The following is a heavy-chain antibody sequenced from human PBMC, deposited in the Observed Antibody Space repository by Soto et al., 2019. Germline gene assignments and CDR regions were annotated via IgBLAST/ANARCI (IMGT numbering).Heavy chain of an antibody. Sequence: QLQLQESGPGLVKPSETLSLTCTVSGGSVRSGSYYWGWIRQPPGKGLEWIGRIYYSGNTYYNPSLKSRVTIHVDTSKYQFSRKLSSVTAADTAVYYCARHVGGYYYYMDVWGKGTTVTVSS. J-gene: IGHJ6*03. D-gene: IGHD2-15*01. CDR3: ARHVGGYYYYMDV. CDR1: GGSVRSGSYY. CDR2: IYYSGNT. V-gene: IGHV4-39*01.